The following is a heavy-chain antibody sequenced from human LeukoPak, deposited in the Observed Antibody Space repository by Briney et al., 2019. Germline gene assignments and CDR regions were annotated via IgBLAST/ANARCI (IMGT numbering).Heavy chain of an antibody. Sequence: SQTLSLTCTVSGGSISSGSYYWSWTRQPAGKGLEWIGRIYTSGSTNYNPSLKSRVTISVDTSKNQFSLKLSSVTAADTAVYYCARGEIAARQANNWFDPWGQGTLVTVSS. CDR1: GGSISSGSYY. CDR2: IYTSGST. CDR3: ARGEIAARQANNWFDP. V-gene: IGHV4-61*02. J-gene: IGHJ5*02. D-gene: IGHD6-6*01.